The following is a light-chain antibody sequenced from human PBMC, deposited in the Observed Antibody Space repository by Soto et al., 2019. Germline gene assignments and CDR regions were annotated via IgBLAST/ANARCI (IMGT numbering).Light chain of an antibody. V-gene: IGLV3-10*01. Sequence: SYELTQPPSVSGSPGQTARITCSGAALPKKYAYWYQQKSGQAPVLALYEDSKRPSGIPERFSGSSSGTMATLTISGAQVEDEADYYCYSTDSSGNHRGVFGTGTKLTVL. CDR3: YSTDSSGNHRGV. CDR2: EDS. CDR1: ALPKKY. J-gene: IGLJ1*01.